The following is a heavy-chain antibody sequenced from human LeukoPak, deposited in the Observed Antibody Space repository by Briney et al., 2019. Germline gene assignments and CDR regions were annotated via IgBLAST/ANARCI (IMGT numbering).Heavy chain of an antibody. CDR1: GYSFTTYW. Sequence: GGSLKISCQGSGYSFTTYWIGWVRPMPGKGLEWVGIIYPGDSDTRYSPSFQGQVTISADKSINTAYLQWSSLKASDTAMYYCARRSAVAPYYYMDVWGKGTTVTVSS. V-gene: IGHV5-51*01. J-gene: IGHJ6*03. CDR2: IYPGDSDT. CDR3: ARRSAVAPYYYMDV.